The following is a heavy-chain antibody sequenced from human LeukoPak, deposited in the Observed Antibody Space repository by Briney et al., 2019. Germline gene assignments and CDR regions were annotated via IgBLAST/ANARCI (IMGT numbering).Heavy chain of an antibody. D-gene: IGHD6-19*01. J-gene: IGHJ4*02. V-gene: IGHV3-49*04. CDR2: IRGKAYGGTT. CDR1: GFTFGDYA. CDR3: TRVRIAVAGRGRYFDY. Sequence: HPGGSLRLSCTASGFTFGDYAMSWVRQAPGKGLEWVGFIRGKAYGGTTEYAASVKGRFTISRDDSKSIAYLQMNSLKTEDTAVYYCTRVRIAVAGRGRYFDYWGQGTLVTVSS.